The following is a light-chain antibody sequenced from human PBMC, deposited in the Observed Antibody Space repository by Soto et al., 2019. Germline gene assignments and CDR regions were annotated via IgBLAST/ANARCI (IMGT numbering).Light chain of an antibody. CDR1: SSDVGGYNY. Sequence: QSALTQPASVSGSPGQSITMSCTGTSSDVGGYNYVSWYQQHPGKAPKFMIYDVSNRPSGVSNRFSASKSGNTASLTISGLQAEDEADYYCSSYTGGSPPYVFGTGTKLTVL. CDR3: SSYTGGSPPYV. V-gene: IGLV2-14*03. CDR2: DVS. J-gene: IGLJ1*01.